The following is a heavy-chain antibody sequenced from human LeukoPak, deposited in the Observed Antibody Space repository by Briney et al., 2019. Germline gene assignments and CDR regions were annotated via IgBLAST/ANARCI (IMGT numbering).Heavy chain of an antibody. CDR2: TYYWSKWYN. CDR1: GDSVSSNSAA. Sequence: SQTLSLTCAISGDSVSSNSAAWNWIRQSPSRGLEWLGRTYYWSKWYNDYAVSVKSRITINPDTSKNQFSLQLNSVTPEDTAVYYCARALLGYCSGGSCYDYWGQGTLVTVSS. CDR3: ARALLGYCSGGSCYDY. V-gene: IGHV6-1*01. D-gene: IGHD2-15*01. J-gene: IGHJ4*02.